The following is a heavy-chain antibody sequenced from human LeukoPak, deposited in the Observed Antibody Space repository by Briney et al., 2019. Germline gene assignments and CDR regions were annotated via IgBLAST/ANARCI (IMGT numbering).Heavy chain of an antibody. Sequence: GGSLRLSCAASGFTFSSYAMHWVRQAPGKGLEWVAVISYDGSNKYYADSVEGRFTISRDNAKNTLYLQMNSLRAEDTAVYYCAKGGMYYYDSSGEAWWVDWGQGTLVTVSS. CDR2: ISYDGSNK. J-gene: IGHJ4*02. D-gene: IGHD3-22*01. CDR1: GFTFSSYA. CDR3: AKGGMYYYDSSGEAWWVD. V-gene: IGHV3-30-3*01.